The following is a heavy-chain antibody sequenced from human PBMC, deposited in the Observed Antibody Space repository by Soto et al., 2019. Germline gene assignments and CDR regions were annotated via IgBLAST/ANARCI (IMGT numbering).Heavy chain of an antibody. CDR3: ASAPYDSSGRNWFDP. V-gene: IGHV1-69*13. CDR2: IIPIFGTA. Sequence: EASVKFSCKASGGSFSSYAISWVRQAPGQGLEWMGGIIPIFGTANYAQKFQGRVTITADESTSTAYMELSSLRSEDTAVYYCASAPYDSSGRNWFDPWGQGTLVTVSS. J-gene: IGHJ5*02. CDR1: GGSFSSYA. D-gene: IGHD3-22*01.